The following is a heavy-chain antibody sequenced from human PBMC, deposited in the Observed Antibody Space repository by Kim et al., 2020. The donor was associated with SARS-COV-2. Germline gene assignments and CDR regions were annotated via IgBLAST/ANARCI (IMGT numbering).Heavy chain of an antibody. J-gene: IGHJ6*02. CDR2: INSNSGGT. CDR3: ASGFLWFGESNQYYYYYYGMDV. D-gene: IGHD3-10*01. CDR1: GYTFTGYY. V-gene: IGHV1-2*06. Sequence: ASVKVSCKASGYTFTGYYMHWVRQAPGQGLEWMGRINSNSGGTNYAQKFQGRVTMTRDTSISTAYMELSRLRSDDTAVYYCASGFLWFGESNQYYYYYYGMDVWGQGTTVTVSS.